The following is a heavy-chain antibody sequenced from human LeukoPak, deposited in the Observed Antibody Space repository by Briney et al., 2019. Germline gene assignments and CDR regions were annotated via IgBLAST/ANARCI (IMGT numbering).Heavy chain of an antibody. V-gene: IGHV3-66*02. CDR1: GFTISSNY. Sequence: GGSLRLSCAASGFTISSNYMSWVRQAPGKGVEWVSVIYSGGSTYYADSVKGRFTISRDNSKNTLYLQMNSLRAEDTAVYYCARDLPFAYWGQGTLVTVSS. D-gene: IGHD3-10*01. CDR3: ARDLPFAY. CDR2: IYSGGST. J-gene: IGHJ4*02.